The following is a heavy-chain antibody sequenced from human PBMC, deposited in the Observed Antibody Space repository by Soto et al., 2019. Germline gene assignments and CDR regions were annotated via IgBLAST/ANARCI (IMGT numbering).Heavy chain of an antibody. CDR2: ISGSGGST. Sequence: VQLLESGGGLVQPGGSLRLSCAASGFTFSSYAMSWVRQAPGKGLEWVSAISGSGGSTYYADSVKGRFTISRDNSKNTLYLQMNSLRAEDTAVYYCARCPMITFGGVIAFDYWGQGTLVTVSS. D-gene: IGHD3-16*02. J-gene: IGHJ4*02. V-gene: IGHV3-23*01. CDR3: ARCPMITFGGVIAFDY. CDR1: GFTFSSYA.